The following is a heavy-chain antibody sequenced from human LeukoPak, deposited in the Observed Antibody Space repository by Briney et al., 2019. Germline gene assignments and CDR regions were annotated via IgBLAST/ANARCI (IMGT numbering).Heavy chain of an antibody. V-gene: IGHV4-39*07. CDR3: ARGPADFYYYYGMDV. Sequence: SETLSLTCTVSGGSISSSSYYWSWIRQPPGKGLERIGEINHSGSTNYNPSLKSRVTISVDTSKNQFSLKLSSVTAADTAVYYCARGPADFYYYYGMDVWGQGTTVTVSS. J-gene: IGHJ6*02. D-gene: IGHD3-3*01. CDR2: INHSGST. CDR1: GGSISSSSYY.